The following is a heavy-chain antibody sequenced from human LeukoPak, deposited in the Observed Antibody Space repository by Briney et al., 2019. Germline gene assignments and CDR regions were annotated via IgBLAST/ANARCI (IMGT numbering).Heavy chain of an antibody. Sequence: PGESLKTSCKGSGYTFTNYWIGWVRQMPGKGLEWMGIIYPGDSDTRYSPSFQGQVTISADKSISTAYLQWSSLKASDTAMYYCARPIFEYSSSHYPRWFDPWGQGTLVTVSS. CDR2: IYPGDSDT. CDR3: ARPIFEYSSSHYPRWFDP. V-gene: IGHV5-51*01. J-gene: IGHJ5*02. D-gene: IGHD6-6*01. CDR1: GYTFTNYW.